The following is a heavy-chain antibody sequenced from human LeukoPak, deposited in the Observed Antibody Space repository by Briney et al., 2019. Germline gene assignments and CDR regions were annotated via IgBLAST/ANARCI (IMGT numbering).Heavy chain of an antibody. D-gene: IGHD1-26*01. V-gene: IGHV4-30-2*01. Sequence: PSETLSLTCPVSGGSISSGGYYWSWIRQPPGKGLEWIGYVYHSGSTYYNPSLKSRVTISVDRSKNQFSLKLSSVTAADTAVYYCARESSGSSSDYFDYWGQGTLVIVSS. J-gene: IGHJ4*02. CDR3: ARESSGSSSDYFDY. CDR2: VYHSGST. CDR1: GGSISSGGYY.